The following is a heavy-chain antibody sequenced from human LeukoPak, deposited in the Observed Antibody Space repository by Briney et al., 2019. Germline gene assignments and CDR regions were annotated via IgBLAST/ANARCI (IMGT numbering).Heavy chain of an antibody. Sequence: KPSETLSLTCTVSGASISNYYWSWIRQPPGKGLEWIGFIHSSGSANSNPSLTSRVTISIDTSKNQFSLNLRSLTAADTAVYFCASGAADGYNFGFDYWGQGTLAAVSS. CDR1: GASISNYY. J-gene: IGHJ4*02. V-gene: IGHV4-59*12. D-gene: IGHD5-24*01. CDR3: ASGAADGYNFGFDY. CDR2: IHSSGSA.